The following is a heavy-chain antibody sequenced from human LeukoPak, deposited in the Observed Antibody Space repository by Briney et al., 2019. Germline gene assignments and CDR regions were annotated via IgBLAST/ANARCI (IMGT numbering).Heavy chain of an antibody. V-gene: IGHV3-21*04. CDR3: AKDRGIAAAGLFDY. D-gene: IGHD6-13*01. J-gene: IGHJ4*02. Sequence: GGSLRLSCAASGFTFSSYSMNWVRQAPGKGLEWVSSISSSSSYIYYADSVKGRFTISRDNAKNSLYLQMNSLRAEDTALYYCAKDRGIAAAGLFDYWGQGTLVTVSS. CDR1: GFTFSSYS. CDR2: ISSSSSYI.